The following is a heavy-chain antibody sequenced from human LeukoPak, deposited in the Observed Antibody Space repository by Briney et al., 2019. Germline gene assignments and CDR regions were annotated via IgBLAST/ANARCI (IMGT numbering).Heavy chain of an antibody. Sequence: GGSLRLSCAASGFTGSNNYMSWVRQAPGKGLEWVSAIHSSGGTYYADSVKGRFTISRDTSKNTLYLQINSLRVEDTAVYYCIVFGDSNHWGQGTLVTVSS. CDR3: IVFGDSNH. V-gene: IGHV3-53*01. CDR1: GFTGSNNY. D-gene: IGHD4-17*01. CDR2: IHSSGGT. J-gene: IGHJ5*02.